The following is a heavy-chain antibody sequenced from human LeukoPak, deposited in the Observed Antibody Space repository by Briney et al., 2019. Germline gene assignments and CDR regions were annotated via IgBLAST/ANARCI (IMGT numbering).Heavy chain of an antibody. CDR2: IIPIFGTA. Sequence: ASVKVSCKASGGTFSSYAINWVRQAPGQGLEWMGGIIPIFGTANYAQKFQGRVTITTDESTSTAYMELSSLRSEDTAVYYYARLPSEGGDYYYYMDVWGKGTTVTVSS. V-gene: IGHV1-69*05. CDR1: GGTFSSYA. J-gene: IGHJ6*03. D-gene: IGHD2-2*01. CDR3: ARLPSEGGDYYYYMDV.